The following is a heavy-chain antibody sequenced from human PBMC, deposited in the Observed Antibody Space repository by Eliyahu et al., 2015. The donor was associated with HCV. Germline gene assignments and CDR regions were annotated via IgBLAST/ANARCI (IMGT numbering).Heavy chain of an antibody. J-gene: IGHJ4*02. CDR3: ARSGGYGWDH. Sequence: EVQLVESGGGLXQPGGSLRLSXAASGFXFSHYWXTWVRQAPGKGLEWLANINQDGSGDFYLDSVKGRSTISRDNAKNFVYLQMTALRAEDTAVYYCARSGGYGWDHWGQGAPVTVSS. CDR2: INQDGSGD. CDR1: GFXFSHYW. V-gene: IGHV3-7*01. D-gene: IGHD1-26*01.